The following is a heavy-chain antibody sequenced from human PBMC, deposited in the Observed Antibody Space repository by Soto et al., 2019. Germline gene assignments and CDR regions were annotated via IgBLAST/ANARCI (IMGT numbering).Heavy chain of an antibody. CDR1: GYTFTSYA. CDR3: ARDPRYYDFWSGYLDYYYCGMDV. Sequence: ASVKVSCKASGYTFTSYAMHWVRQAPGQRLEWMGWINAGNGNTKYSQKFQGRVTITRDTSASTAYMELSSLRSEDTAVYYCARDPRYYDFWSGYLDYYYCGMDVWGQGTTVTVSS. J-gene: IGHJ6*02. V-gene: IGHV1-3*01. CDR2: INAGNGNT. D-gene: IGHD3-3*01.